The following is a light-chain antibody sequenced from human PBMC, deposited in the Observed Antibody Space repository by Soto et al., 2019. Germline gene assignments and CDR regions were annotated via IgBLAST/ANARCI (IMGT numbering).Light chain of an antibody. V-gene: IGKV3-11*01. CDR2: DAS. J-gene: IGKJ5*01. CDR3: QQRSNWPIT. CDR1: QSVSSY. Sequence: EIVMTQSPATLSLSPGERATLSCRASQSVSSYLLWYQQKPGQAPRLLIYDASNRATGIPARFSGSGSGTDFTLTISSLEPEDFALYYCQQRSNWPITFGQGTRLEIK.